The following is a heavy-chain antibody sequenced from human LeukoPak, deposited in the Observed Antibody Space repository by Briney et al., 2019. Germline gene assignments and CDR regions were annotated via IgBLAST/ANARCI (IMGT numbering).Heavy chain of an antibody. D-gene: IGHD5-18*01. Sequence: SETLSLTCTVSGGSISSGDYYWSWIRQPPGKGLEWIGYIYYSGSTYYNPSLKSRVTISEDTSKNQFSLKLSSVTAADTAVYYCASRIGYSYGIDYWGQGTLVTVSS. V-gene: IGHV4-30-4*01. CDR1: GGSISSGDYY. CDR2: IYYSGST. CDR3: ASRIGYSYGIDY. J-gene: IGHJ4*02.